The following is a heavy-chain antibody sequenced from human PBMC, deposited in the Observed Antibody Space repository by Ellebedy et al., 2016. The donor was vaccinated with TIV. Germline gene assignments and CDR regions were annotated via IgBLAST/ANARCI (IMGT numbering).Heavy chain of an antibody. J-gene: IGHJ6*02. D-gene: IGHD5-12*01. Sequence: ASVKVSCXASGYTFTGYYMHWVRQAPGQGLEWMGWINPNSGGTNYAQKFQGRVTITADKSTSTAYMELSSLRSEDTAVYYCARDYSGYDLNYYYYGMDVWGQGTTVTVSS. CDR2: INPNSGGT. CDR1: GYTFTGYY. CDR3: ARDYSGYDLNYYYYGMDV. V-gene: IGHV1-2*02.